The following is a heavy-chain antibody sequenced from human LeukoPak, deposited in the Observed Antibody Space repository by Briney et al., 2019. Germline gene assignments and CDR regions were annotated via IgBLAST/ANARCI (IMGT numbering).Heavy chain of an antibody. D-gene: IGHD6-13*01. J-gene: IGHJ4*02. CDR3: ARFPPPLFYSSSWALDY. CDR1: GGSFSGYY. CDR2: INHSGST. V-gene: IGHV4-34*01. Sequence: SETLSLTCAVYGGSFSGYYWSWIRQPPGKGLEWIGEINHSGSTNYNPSLKSRVTISVDTSKNQFSLKLSSVTAADTAVYYCARFPPPLFYSSSWALDYWGQGTLVTVSS.